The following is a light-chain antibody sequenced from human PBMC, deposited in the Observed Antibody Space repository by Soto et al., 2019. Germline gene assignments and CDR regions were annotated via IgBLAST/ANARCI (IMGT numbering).Light chain of an antibody. CDR3: SSYTTSNTRQIV. V-gene: IGLV2-14*03. CDR1: SSDVGGYNY. J-gene: IGLJ1*01. CDR2: DVT. Sequence: QSVLTQPASVSGSPGQSITISCTGTSSDVGGYNYVSWYQHHPGKAPKLIIYDVTNRPSGVYNPFSDSKSGNTASLTISGLQPEDEADYYCSSYTTSNTRQIVFGTGTKVTVL.